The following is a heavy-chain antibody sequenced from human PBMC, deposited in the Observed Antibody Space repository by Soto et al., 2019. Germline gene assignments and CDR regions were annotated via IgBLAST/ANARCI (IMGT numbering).Heavy chain of an antibody. V-gene: IGHV4-4*07. CDR2: IYTSGST. J-gene: IGHJ3*02. D-gene: IGHD1-26*01. Sequence: QVQLQESGPGLVKPSETLSLTCTVSGGSISSYYWSWIRQPAGKGLEWIGRIYTSGSTNYNPSLKSRVTMSVDTSKNQFSLKLRSVTAADTAVYYCARGEVEADSDAFDIWGQGTMVTVSS. CDR3: ARGEVEADSDAFDI. CDR1: GGSISSYY.